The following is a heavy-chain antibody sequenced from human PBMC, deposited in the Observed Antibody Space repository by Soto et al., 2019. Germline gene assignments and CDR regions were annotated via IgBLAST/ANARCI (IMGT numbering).Heavy chain of an antibody. CDR2: ISYDGSNK. V-gene: IGHV3-30*18. Sequence: PGGSLRLSCAASGFTFSSYGMHWVRQAPGKGLEWVAVISYDGSNKYYADSVKGRFTISRDNSKNTLYLQMNSLRAEDTAVYYCAKSPPPYYYGSGSGNWFDPWGQGTLVTVSS. D-gene: IGHD3-10*01. CDR1: GFTFSSYG. J-gene: IGHJ5*02. CDR3: AKSPPPYYYGSGSGNWFDP.